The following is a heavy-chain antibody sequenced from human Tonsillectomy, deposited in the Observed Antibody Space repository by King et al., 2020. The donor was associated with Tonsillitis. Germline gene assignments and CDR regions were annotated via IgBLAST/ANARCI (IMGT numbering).Heavy chain of an antibody. D-gene: IGHD3-10*01. CDR2: IFHSGST. CDR1: GGSISSSNW. CDR3: ARGDDGSGNGLDV. J-gene: IGHJ6*02. V-gene: IGHV4-4*01. Sequence: VQLQESGPGLVKPPGTLSLTCAVSGGSISSSNWWSWVRQPPGKGLEWIGEIFHSGSTNYNPSLKSRVVISVDNSNNEFSLKLTSVTAADTAVYWCARGDDGSGNGLDVWGQGTTVTVSS.